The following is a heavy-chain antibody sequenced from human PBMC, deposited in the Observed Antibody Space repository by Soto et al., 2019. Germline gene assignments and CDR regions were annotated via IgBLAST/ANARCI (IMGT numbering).Heavy chain of an antibody. Sequence: GASVKVSCKASGGTFSSYAISWVRQAPGQGLEWMGGIIPIFGTANYAQKFQGRVTITADESTSTAYMELSSLRSEDTAVYYCARDHPIGVAGSDYYYYYAMDVWGQGTTVTVSS. J-gene: IGHJ6*02. CDR1: GGTFSSYA. CDR3: ARDHPIGVAGSDYYYYYAMDV. V-gene: IGHV1-69*13. D-gene: IGHD6-19*01. CDR2: IIPIFGTA.